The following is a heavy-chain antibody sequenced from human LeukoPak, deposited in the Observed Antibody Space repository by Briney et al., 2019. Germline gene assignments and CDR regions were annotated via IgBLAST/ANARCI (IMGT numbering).Heavy chain of an antibody. CDR3: ASILRSSSGYYFDY. CDR2: IYSGDTT. J-gene: IGHJ4*02. Sequence: GGSLRLSCAASGFTVSTNYMSWIRQAPGKGLEWVSVIYSGDTTFYADSVRGKFTISRDNSKDTLYLQMNSLRAEDTAVYYCASILRSSSGYYFDYWGQGTLVTVSS. V-gene: IGHV3-66*01. D-gene: IGHD3-10*01. CDR1: GFTVSTNY.